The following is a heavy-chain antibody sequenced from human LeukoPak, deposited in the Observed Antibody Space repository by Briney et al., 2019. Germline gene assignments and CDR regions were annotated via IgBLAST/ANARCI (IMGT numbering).Heavy chain of an antibody. D-gene: IGHD3-9*01. CDR2: IYLADSYT. V-gene: IGHV5-51*01. Sequence: GESLKISCKGSGYRFTSYWIAWVRQMPGKGLEWMGIIYLADSYTTYSPSFQGQVTISADESISTAYLQWNSLKASDSAMNYCARHGQELVPDYWGQGTLVTVSS. CDR1: GYRFTSYW. CDR3: ARHGQELVPDY. J-gene: IGHJ4*02.